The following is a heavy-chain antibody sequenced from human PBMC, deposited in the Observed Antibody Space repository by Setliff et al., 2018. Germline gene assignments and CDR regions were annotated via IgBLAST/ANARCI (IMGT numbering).Heavy chain of an antibody. J-gene: IGHJ3*02. CDR3: ASPRRDDLDSPFDAFDI. Sequence: SETLSLTCTVSGGSIINSYYWGWIRQPPGKGLEWIATMSHRGRTYYNPSLESRVTMSRDTSKNQFSLRLTSAAAADTAVYYCASPRRDDLDSPFDAFDIWGQGTMVTVSS. CDR2: MSHRGRT. D-gene: IGHD3-3*01. CDR1: GGSIINSYY. V-gene: IGHV4-38-2*02.